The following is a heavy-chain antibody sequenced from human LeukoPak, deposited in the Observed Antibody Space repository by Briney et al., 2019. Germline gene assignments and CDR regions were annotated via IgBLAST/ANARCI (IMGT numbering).Heavy chain of an antibody. D-gene: IGHD6-19*01. Sequence: SETLSLTCTVSGGSISSGDYYWSWIRQPPGTGLEWIGYIYYSGSTYYNPSLKSRVTISVDTSKNQFPLKLSSVTAADTAVYYCARGQWLVLLGYWGQGTLVTVSS. CDR3: ARGQWLVLLGY. CDR2: IYYSGST. CDR1: GGSISSGDYY. J-gene: IGHJ4*02. V-gene: IGHV4-30-4*01.